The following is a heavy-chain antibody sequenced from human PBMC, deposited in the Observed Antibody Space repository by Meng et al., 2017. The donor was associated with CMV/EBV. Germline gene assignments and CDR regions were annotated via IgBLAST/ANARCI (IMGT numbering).Heavy chain of an antibody. CDR3: AKDSGGEGDMDV. CDR1: GFTFSNYG. V-gene: IGHV3-30*02. CDR2: IRYDGSKE. D-gene: IGHD3-10*01. J-gene: IGHJ6*02. Sequence: GESLKISCAASGFTFSNYGMHWVRQAPGQGLEWVAFIRYDGSKEDYGDSVQGRLTISRDNSKNTLYLQMNSLRADDTALYYCAKDSGGEGDMDVWGQGTTVTVSS.